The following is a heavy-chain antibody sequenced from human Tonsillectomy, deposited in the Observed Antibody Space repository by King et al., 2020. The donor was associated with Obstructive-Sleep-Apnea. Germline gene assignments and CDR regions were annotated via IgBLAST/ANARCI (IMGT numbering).Heavy chain of an antibody. J-gene: IGHJ4*02. V-gene: IGHV3-30*04. CDR2: ISYDGSNE. CDR3: ARVHHSNGHLGAFDY. Sequence: VQLVESGGGVVQPGRSLRLSCAASGFTFSSYAMHWVRQAPGKGLEWVAIISYDGSNEYYADSVKGRFTISRDNSKNTVSLQMNSLRVEDTAVYYCARVHHSNGHLGAFDYWGQGTLVTVSS. D-gene: IGHD3-22*01. CDR1: GFTFSSYA.